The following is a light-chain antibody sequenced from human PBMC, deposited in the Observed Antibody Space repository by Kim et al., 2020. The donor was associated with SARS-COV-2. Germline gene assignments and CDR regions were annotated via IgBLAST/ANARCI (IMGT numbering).Light chain of an antibody. Sequence: VSPRQTGSVTCSGDELEKKYVSWYQQKPGQSPILVIYQNNKRTSGIPERFSGSNSGNTATLTISGTQSTDEADYFCQVWDTSAAVFGGGTKLTVL. V-gene: IGLV3-1*01. CDR1: ELEKKY. J-gene: IGLJ2*01. CDR2: QNN. CDR3: QVWDTSAAV.